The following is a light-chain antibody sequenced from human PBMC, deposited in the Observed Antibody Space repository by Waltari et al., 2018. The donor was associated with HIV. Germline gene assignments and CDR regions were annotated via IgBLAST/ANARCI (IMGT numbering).Light chain of an antibody. CDR2: NNN. CDR3: ATWDSSLNGVL. CDR1: TSNIGNHF. V-gene: IGLV1-51*01. J-gene: IGLJ2*01. Sequence: QSVLTQPPSVSATPGQKVTISCSGSTSNIGNHFVSWYPRFPGTRPKLLIYNNNERPSGIPARFSGSKSGTSATLGITGLQTGDEADYYCATWDSSLNGVLFGGGTKLTAL.